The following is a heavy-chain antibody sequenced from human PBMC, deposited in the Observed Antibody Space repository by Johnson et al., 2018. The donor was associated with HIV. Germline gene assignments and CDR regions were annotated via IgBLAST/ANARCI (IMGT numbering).Heavy chain of an antibody. J-gene: IGHJ3*02. CDR2: ISWNSGSI. D-gene: IGHD6-6*01. V-gene: IGHV3-9*01. CDR3: ASEEYGSSAGAFDI. Sequence: VQLVESGGGLVQPGRSLRLSCAASGFTFDDYAMHWVRQAPGKGLEWVSGISWNSGSIGYADSVKGRFTISRDNSKNSLYLQMNSLRAEDTAVYYCASEEYGSSAGAFDIWGQGTMVTVSS. CDR1: GFTFDDYA.